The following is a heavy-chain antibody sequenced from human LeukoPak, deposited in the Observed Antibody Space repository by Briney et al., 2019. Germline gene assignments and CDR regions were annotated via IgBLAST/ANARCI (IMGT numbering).Heavy chain of an antibody. CDR1: GGSISSYY. J-gene: IGHJ4*02. Sequence: KASETLSLTCTVSGGSISSYYWSWIRQPPGKGLEWIGYIYYSGSTNHNPSLKSRVTISVDRSKNQFSLKLSSVTAADTAVYYCARGSYSVDYWGQGTLVTVSS. D-gene: IGHD1-26*01. CDR2: IYYSGST. CDR3: ARGSYSVDY. V-gene: IGHV4-59*01.